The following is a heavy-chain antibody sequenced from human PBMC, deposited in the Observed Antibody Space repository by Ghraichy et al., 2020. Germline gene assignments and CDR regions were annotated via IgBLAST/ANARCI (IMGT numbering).Heavy chain of an antibody. D-gene: IGHD1-26*01. CDR1: GFTFSSSW. V-gene: IGHV3-7*01. CDR3: VRDGVGAPGD. Sequence: GGSLRLSCAASGFTFSSSWMSWVRQAPGKGLEWVANIKEDGSKKYYVASVKGRFTISRDNAENSLYLQMNSLRDEDTAVYYCVRDGVGAPGDWGQGTLVTVSS. J-gene: IGHJ4*02. CDR2: IKEDGSKK.